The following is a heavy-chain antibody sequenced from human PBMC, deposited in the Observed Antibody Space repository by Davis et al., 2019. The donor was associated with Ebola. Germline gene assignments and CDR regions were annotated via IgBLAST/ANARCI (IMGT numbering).Heavy chain of an antibody. D-gene: IGHD1-26*01. CDR3: AKDTSNIWFDI. CDR1: GFVFRNYV. CDR2: LGTSADT. Sequence: GGSLRLSCAASGFVFRNYVMSWARQAAGKGLERVSTLGTSADTYYADSVKGRFTISRDNSKNTLYLQMNGLRVEDTAIYYCAKDTSNIWFDIWGQGTNVTVSS. V-gene: IGHV3-23*01. J-gene: IGHJ3*02.